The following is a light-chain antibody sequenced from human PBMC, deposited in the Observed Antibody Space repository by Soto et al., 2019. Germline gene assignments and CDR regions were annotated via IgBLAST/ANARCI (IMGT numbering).Light chain of an antibody. CDR2: DAS. CDR1: QSVSKY. CDR3: QQRATRVT. Sequence: EIGLTQSPATLSLSAGERATLSCRASQSVSKYLAWLQQKPGQPPRLLIYDASIRATGIPARFSGSGSETDFTLTISSLEPEDSAIYYCQQRATRVTFGQGTRLEIK. V-gene: IGKV3-11*01. J-gene: IGKJ5*01.